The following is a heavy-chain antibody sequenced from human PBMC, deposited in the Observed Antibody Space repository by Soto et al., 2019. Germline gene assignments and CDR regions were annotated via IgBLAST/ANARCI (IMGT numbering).Heavy chain of an antibody. CDR1: GYPFTIYF. V-gene: IGHV1-3*04. Sequence: GASVKVSCKASGYPFTIYFIHWVRQAPGERLEWMGWIDTGRGNTQYQQKFQGRVTITRDTHASTVYMELSSLRSEDTAVYYCVRGPSSGSFDIWGQGTLVTVSS. CDR2: IDTGRGNT. D-gene: IGHD3-22*01. CDR3: VRGPSSGSFDI. J-gene: IGHJ3*02.